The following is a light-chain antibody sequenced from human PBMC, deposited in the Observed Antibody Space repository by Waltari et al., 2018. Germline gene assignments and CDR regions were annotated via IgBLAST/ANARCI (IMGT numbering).Light chain of an antibody. Sequence: QSVLTQPPSVSAPPGQRVTISCSGSSSNVGGNFVTWYQYVPGTAPNLLIYKKHGRPQGVPDRFSASKSGSSASLAIRGLQSDDESDYYCSAWDDSLHGHVFGTGTRLSVL. CDR2: KKH. J-gene: IGLJ1*01. CDR3: SAWDDSLHGHV. V-gene: IGLV1-44*01. CDR1: SSNVGGNF.